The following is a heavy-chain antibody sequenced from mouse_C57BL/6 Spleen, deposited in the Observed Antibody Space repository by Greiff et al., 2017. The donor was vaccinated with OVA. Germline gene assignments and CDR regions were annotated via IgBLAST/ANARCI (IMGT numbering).Heavy chain of an antibody. V-gene: IGHV1-81*01. J-gene: IGHJ4*01. CDR3: ARSEAPAEVYYAMDY. Sequence: IQLQQSGAELARPGASVKLSCKASGYTFTSYGISWVKQSTGPGLAWIGALYPRSGNTYYNEKFKGKATLTADKSSSTAYMELRSLTSEDSAVYFCARSEAPAEVYYAMDYWGQGTSVTVSS. CDR2: LYPRSGNT. CDR1: GYTFTSYG.